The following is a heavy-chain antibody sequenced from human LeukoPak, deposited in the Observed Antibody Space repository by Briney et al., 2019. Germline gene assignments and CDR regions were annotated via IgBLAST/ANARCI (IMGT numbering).Heavy chain of an antibody. CDR2: IYSGGKT. V-gene: IGHV3-66*01. CDR1: GFTVSSNY. J-gene: IGHJ3*02. CDR3: ARDSLDAFDI. Sequence: PGGSLRLSCAASGFTVSSNYMSWVRQAPGEGLEWVSVIYSGGKTYYADSVKGRFTISRDNSKNTLYLEMSSLRAEDTAVYYCARDSLDAFDIWGQGTMVTVSS.